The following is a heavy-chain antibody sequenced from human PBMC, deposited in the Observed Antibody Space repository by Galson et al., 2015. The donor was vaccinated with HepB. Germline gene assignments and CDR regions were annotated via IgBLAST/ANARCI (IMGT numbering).Heavy chain of an antibody. Sequence: PALVKPTQTLTLTCTFSGFSLPTNGVGVGWIRQPPGKALEWLALIYWDDDKRYSPSLENRLTITKDTSKNQVVLTMINMDPVDTATYYCAYRKAGLWIDYWGQGTLVTVSS. CDR3: AYRKAGLWIDY. CDR2: IYWDDDK. V-gene: IGHV2-5*02. D-gene: IGHD3/OR15-3a*01. J-gene: IGHJ4*02. CDR1: GFSLPTNGVG.